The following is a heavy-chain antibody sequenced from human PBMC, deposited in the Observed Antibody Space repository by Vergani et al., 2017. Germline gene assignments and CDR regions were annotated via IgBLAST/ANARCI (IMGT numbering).Heavy chain of an antibody. CDR1: GYSFNSYW. J-gene: IGHJ3*02. CDR2: IYPGDSDT. Sequence: EVQLVQSGAEVTKPGESLKISCKVSGYSFNSYWIGWVRQMPRKGLEWMGIIYPGDSDTTYSPSFPGQVTIAADKSISTAYLQWSSLKASDTAMYYCARQYCRSTSCEMAFDIWGQGTMVTVSS. CDR3: ARQYCRSTSCEMAFDI. D-gene: IGHD2-2*01. V-gene: IGHV5-51*01.